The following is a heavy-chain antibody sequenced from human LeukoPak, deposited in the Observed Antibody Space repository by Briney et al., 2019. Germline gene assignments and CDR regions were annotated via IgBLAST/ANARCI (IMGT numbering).Heavy chain of an antibody. CDR3: ARDIVVLPAAMYSLYYYYYYMDV. CDR1: GYTFTSYY. CDR2: INPSGGST. J-gene: IGHJ6*03. D-gene: IGHD2-2*01. Sequence: ASVKVSCKASGYTFTSYYMHWVRQAPGQGLEWMGIINPSGGSTSYAQKFQGRVTMTRDTSTSTVYMELSSLRSEDTAVYYCARDIVVLPAAMYSLYYYYYYMDVWGKGTTVTVSS. V-gene: IGHV1-46*01.